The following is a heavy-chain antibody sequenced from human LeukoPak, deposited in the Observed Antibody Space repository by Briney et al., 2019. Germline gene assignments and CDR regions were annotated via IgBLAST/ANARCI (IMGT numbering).Heavy chain of an antibody. J-gene: IGHJ6*02. Sequence: ASVKVSCKASGYTFTSYYMHWVRQAPGQGLEWMGIINPSGGSTGYAQKFQGRVTMTRDTSTSTVYMELRSLRSEDTAVYYCARDGYSTSWYVYYYYSGMAVWGQGTTATAPS. CDR2: INPSGGST. CDR1: GYTFTSYY. V-gene: IGHV1-46*01. CDR3: ARDGYSTSWYVYYYYSGMAV. D-gene: IGHD6-13*01.